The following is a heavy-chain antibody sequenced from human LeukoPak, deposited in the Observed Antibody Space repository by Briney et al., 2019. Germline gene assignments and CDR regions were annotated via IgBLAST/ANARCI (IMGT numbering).Heavy chain of an antibody. J-gene: IGHJ5*02. Sequence: SVKVSCKASGVTFSSYAISWVRQAPGQGLEWMGRIIPIFGTANYAQKFQGRVTITADKSTSTAYMELSSLRSEDTAVYYCARVVYCSSTSCYNWFDPWGQGTLVTVSS. CDR3: ARVVYCSSTSCYNWFDP. CDR1: GVTFSSYA. CDR2: IIPIFGTA. V-gene: IGHV1-69*06. D-gene: IGHD2-2*01.